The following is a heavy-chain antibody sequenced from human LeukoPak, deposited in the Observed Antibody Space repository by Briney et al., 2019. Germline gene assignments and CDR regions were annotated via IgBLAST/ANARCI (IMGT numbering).Heavy chain of an antibody. Sequence: ASVKVSCKASGYTFTSYGVSWVRQAPGQGLEWMGWISAYNGNTNYAQKLQGRVTMTTDTSTSTACMELRSLRSDDTAVYYCARDLVRYCSSTSCYGDYWGQGTLVTVSS. J-gene: IGHJ4*02. D-gene: IGHD2-2*01. CDR3: ARDLVRYCSSTSCYGDY. V-gene: IGHV1-18*04. CDR2: ISAYNGNT. CDR1: GYTFTSYG.